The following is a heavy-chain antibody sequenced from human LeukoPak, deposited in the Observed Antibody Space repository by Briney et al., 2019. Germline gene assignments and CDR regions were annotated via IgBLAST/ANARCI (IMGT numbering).Heavy chain of an antibody. D-gene: IGHD3-3*01. J-gene: IGHJ4*01. CDR1: GGSFTSTSW. CDR3: AREGGFYRPLDY. Sequence: KPSEPPLPSCGVSGGSFTSTSWWTWVRQPPGKGLEWIGEVHLDGRTNYNPSRKSRLTMSVDLSENHISLKLTSVTAADTAVCYCAREGGFYRPLDYSGDGSLVSVSS. V-gene: IGHV4-4*02. CDR2: VHLDGRT.